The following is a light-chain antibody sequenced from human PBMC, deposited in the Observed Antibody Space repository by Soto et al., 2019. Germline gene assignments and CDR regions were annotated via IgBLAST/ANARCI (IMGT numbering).Light chain of an antibody. CDR1: QTISSY. V-gene: IGKV1-39*01. CDR2: AAS. J-gene: IGKJ1*01. Sequence: DIQMTQSPSSLSASVGDGVTITCRTSQTISSYLNWYQQKPGKATKLLIFAASSLQSGVPSRFSGSGSGTDFTLTISSLQPEDFATYYCQQTYSTPPTFGQGTKVDIK. CDR3: QQTYSTPPT.